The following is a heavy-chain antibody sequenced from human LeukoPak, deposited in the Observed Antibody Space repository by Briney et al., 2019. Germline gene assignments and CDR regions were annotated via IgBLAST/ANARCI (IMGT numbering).Heavy chain of an antibody. CDR2: INPNSGGT. D-gene: IGHD2-2*01. V-gene: IGHV1-2*02. J-gene: IGHJ4*02. Sequence: ASVKVSCKASGYTFTGYYMHWVRRAPGQGLEWMGWINPNSGGTNYAQKFQGRVTMTRDTSISTAYMELSRLRSDDTAVYYCARGTHIVVVPAAMIPFDYWGQGTLVTVSS. CDR3: ARGTHIVVVPAAMIPFDY. CDR1: GYTFTGYY.